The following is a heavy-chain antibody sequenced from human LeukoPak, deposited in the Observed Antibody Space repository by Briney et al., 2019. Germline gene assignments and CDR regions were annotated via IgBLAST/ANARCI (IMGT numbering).Heavy chain of an antibody. CDR2: IRYDGSNK. J-gene: IGHJ4*02. Sequence: GGSLRLSCAASGFTFSSYGMHWARQAPGKGLEWVAFIRYDGSNKYYADSVRGRFTISRDNPKYTLSLQMNSLRAEDTAVYYCARDGKRYYYESSGYYEYFDYRGQGTLVTVSS. V-gene: IGHV3-30*02. CDR1: GFTFSSYG. CDR3: ARDGKRYYYESSGYYEYFDY. D-gene: IGHD3-22*01.